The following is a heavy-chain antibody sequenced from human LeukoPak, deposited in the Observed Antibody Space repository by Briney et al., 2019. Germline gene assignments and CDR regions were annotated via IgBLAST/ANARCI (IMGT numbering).Heavy chain of an antibody. CDR3: ARVGRAYYGSGSPFDY. D-gene: IGHD3-10*01. J-gene: IGHJ4*02. CDR2: IYYSGST. V-gene: IGHV4-39*07. Sequence: SETLSLTCTVSGGSISSSTYYWGWIRQPPGKGLEWIGSIYYSGSTYYNPSLMSRVTISVDTSKNQFSLKLSSVTAADTAIYYCARVGRAYYGSGSPFDYWGQGTLVTVSS. CDR1: GGSISSSTYY.